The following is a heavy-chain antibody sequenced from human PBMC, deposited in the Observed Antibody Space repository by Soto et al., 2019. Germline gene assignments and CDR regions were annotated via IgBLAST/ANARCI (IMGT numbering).Heavy chain of an antibody. CDR1: GGSFSGYY. D-gene: IGHD6-19*01. CDR3: ARIAVAGTPIDY. CDR2: INHSGST. V-gene: IGHV4-34*01. J-gene: IGHJ4*02. Sequence: SETLALTCAVYGGSFSGYYWSWIRQPPGKGLEWIGEINHSGSTNYNPSLKSRVTISVDTSKNQFSLKLSSVTAADTAVYYCARIAVAGTPIDYWGQGTLVXVS.